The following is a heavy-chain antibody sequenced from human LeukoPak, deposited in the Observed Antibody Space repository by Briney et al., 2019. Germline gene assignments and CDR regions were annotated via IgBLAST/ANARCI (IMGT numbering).Heavy chain of an antibody. CDR2: IYYSGST. Sequence: SETLSLTCTVSGGSISSYYWSWIRQPPGKGLEWIGYIYYSGSTNYNPSLKSRVTISVDTSKNQFSLKLSSVTAADTAVYYCARVQFDYYDSSGYCFDYWGQGTLVTVSS. V-gene: IGHV4-59*12. J-gene: IGHJ4*02. CDR3: ARVQFDYYDSSGYCFDY. D-gene: IGHD3-22*01. CDR1: GGSISSYY.